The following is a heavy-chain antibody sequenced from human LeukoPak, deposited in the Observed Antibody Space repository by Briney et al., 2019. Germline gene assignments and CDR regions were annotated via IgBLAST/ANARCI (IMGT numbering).Heavy chain of an antibody. J-gene: IGHJ4*02. CDR1: GYTLTELS. V-gene: IGHV1-24*01. D-gene: IGHD3-3*01. Sequence: ASVKVSCKVSGYTLTELSMHWVRQAPGKGLEWMGGFDPEDGETIYAQKFQGRVTMTEDTSTDTAYMELSSLRSEDTAVYYCATFTIFGVAIRPFDYWGQGTLVTVSS. CDR2: FDPEDGET. CDR3: ATFTIFGVAIRPFDY.